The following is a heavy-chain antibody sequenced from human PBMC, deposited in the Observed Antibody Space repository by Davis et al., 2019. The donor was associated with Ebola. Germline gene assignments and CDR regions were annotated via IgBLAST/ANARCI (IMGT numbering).Heavy chain of an antibody. J-gene: IGHJ4*02. D-gene: IGHD3-22*01. Sequence: PGGSLRLSCAASGFTFSSYGMHWVRQAPGKGLEWVAVISYDGSNKYYADSVKGRFTISRDNSKNTLYLQMNSLRAEDTAVYYCAKHKTTMILLRGFDYWGQGTLVTVSS. V-gene: IGHV3-30*18. CDR3: AKHKTTMILLRGFDY. CDR2: ISYDGSNK. CDR1: GFTFSSYG.